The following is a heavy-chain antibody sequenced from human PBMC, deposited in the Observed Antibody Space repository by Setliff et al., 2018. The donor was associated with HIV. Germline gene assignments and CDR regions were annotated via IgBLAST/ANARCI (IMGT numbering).Heavy chain of an antibody. V-gene: IGHV4-59*04. CDR3: ARRRLVGYSFDY. D-gene: IGHD6-25*01. J-gene: IGHJ4*02. CDR2: INFGST. Sequence: PSETLSLTCNVSGGSISSRYWTWIRQPPGKGLEWIGYINFGSTYYNPSLESRVTLSVDTAKNQLSLKVTSVTAADTAIYYCARRRLVGYSFDYWGQGALVTVSS. CDR1: GGSISSRY.